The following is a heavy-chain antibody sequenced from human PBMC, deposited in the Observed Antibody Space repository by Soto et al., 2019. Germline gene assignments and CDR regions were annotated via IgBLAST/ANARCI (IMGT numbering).Heavy chain of an antibody. CDR1: GGSMSSYY. V-gene: IGHV4-59*08. CDR3: ARQQPYYDFWSGYVDAFDI. D-gene: IGHD3-3*01. Sequence: SXTLSLTCTVSGGSMSSYYWSWIRQPPVNGLEWIGYIYYSGSTNYNPSLKSRVTISVDTSKNQFSLKLSSVTAADTAVYYCARQQPYYDFWSGYVDAFDIWGQGTMVTVS. J-gene: IGHJ3*02. CDR2: IYYSGST.